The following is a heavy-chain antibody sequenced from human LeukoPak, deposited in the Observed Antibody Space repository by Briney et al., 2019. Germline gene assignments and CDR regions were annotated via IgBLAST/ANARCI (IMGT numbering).Heavy chain of an antibody. CDR3: AKGMGVTTVFDH. Sequence: GGSLRLSCAASGFIFSSYAMSWVRQVPGKGLEWVSVISGSGGSINYADSVKGQFTISRGNSKNTLYLQMNSLRAEDTAIYYCAKGMGVTTVFDHWGQGTLVTVSP. J-gene: IGHJ4*02. V-gene: IGHV3-23*01. CDR1: GFIFSSYA. CDR2: ISGSGGSI. D-gene: IGHD1-26*01.